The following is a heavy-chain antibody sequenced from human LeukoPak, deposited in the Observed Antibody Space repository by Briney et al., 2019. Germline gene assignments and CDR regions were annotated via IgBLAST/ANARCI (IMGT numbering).Heavy chain of an antibody. D-gene: IGHD3-3*02. CDR1: GFTFNSYS. CDR2: ISSDGSSE. CDR3: ARASLLARGYHYYMDV. J-gene: IGHJ6*03. Sequence: GRSLSLSCAASGFTFNSYSMRWVRQPPGKGLQWVAVISSDGSSEFSSDSVKGRFTISRDNSKNALYLQMNTLRAEDTAVYYCARASLLARGYHYYMDVWGKGTTVTVSS. V-gene: IGHV3-30*01.